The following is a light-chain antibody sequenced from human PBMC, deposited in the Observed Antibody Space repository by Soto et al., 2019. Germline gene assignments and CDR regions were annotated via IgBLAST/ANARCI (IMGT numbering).Light chain of an antibody. Sequence: IVLTQSPGTLSLSPGERATLSCRASQSVSSNYLAWYQQKPGQAPRLLIYGASSRATGIPDRFSGSGSGTDFNLTISRLEPEDFAVYYCQQYGSSPLYTFGQGTKLEIK. CDR2: GAS. J-gene: IGKJ2*01. V-gene: IGKV3-20*01. CDR1: QSVSSNY. CDR3: QQYGSSPLYT.